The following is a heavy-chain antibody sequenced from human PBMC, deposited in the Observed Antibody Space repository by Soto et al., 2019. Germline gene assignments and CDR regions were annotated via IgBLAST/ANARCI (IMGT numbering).Heavy chain of an antibody. CDR1: GFTFSSYS. D-gene: IGHD2-15*01. CDR2: IRGDGSTI. V-gene: IGHV3-48*02. Sequence: PGGSLRLSCAASGFTFSSYSMNWVRQAPGKGLEWVSYIRGDGSTIYYADSVRGRFTISRDNAKNSLYLQMNSLRDEDTAVYYCARGPGYCSGGSCYFLDYWGQGTLVTVSS. CDR3: ARGPGYCSGGSCYFLDY. J-gene: IGHJ4*02.